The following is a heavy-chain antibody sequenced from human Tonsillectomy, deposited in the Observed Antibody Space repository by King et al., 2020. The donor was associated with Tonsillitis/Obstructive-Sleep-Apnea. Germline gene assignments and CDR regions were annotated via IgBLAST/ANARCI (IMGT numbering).Heavy chain of an antibody. CDR3: ARGPISMVIYMDV. V-gene: IGHV1-46*01. CDR2: IKPNGGRT. Sequence: QLVQSGAEVKKPGASVKVSCKASVDTFTSYYIYWVRQAPGQGLDWMGIIKPNGGRTTYAQKFQGSFTMTRDTSTSTVYMELSSLRSEDTAVYYCARGPISMVIYMDVWGKGTTVTVS. J-gene: IGHJ6*03. D-gene: IGHD3-10*01. CDR1: VDTFTSYY.